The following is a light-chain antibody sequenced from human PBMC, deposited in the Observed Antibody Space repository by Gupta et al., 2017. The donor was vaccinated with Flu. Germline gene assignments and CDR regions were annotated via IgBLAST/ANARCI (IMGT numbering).Light chain of an antibody. Sequence: DIVMTQSPDSLAVSLGERATINCKSSQSVLYSPNKRNYLAWYQQKAGQPSKLLIYWASNRESGVPDRFSGSGSGTDFSLTITSLQAEDVAVYYCQQYHSIPWTFGQGTRVEIK. CDR1: QSVLYSPNKRNY. CDR3: QQYHSIPWT. J-gene: IGKJ1*01. CDR2: WAS. V-gene: IGKV4-1*01.